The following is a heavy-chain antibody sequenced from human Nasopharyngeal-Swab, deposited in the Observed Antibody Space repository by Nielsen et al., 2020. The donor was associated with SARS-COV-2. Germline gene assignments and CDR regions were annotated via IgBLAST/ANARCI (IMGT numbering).Heavy chain of an antibody. CDR2: IWYDGSNK. V-gene: IGHV3-33*01. J-gene: IGHJ4*02. Sequence: GGTRSLSCAACGFAVSSYGMHWVRQAPGKGLEWVAVIWYDGSNKYYADSVKGRFTISRDNSKNTLYLQMNSLRAEDTAVYYCARGGGDSSGWHFDYWGQGTLVTVSS. D-gene: IGHD6-19*01. CDR3: ARGGGDSSGWHFDY. CDR1: GFAVSSYG.